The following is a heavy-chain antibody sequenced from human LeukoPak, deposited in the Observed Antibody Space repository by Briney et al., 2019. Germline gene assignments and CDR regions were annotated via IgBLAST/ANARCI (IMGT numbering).Heavy chain of an antibody. J-gene: IGHJ3*02. D-gene: IGHD5-18*01. Sequence: SETLSLTCTVSGGSISSSTYYWGWIRQPPGKGLEWIGSIYYSGSTYYNPSLKSRVTISVDTSTNQFSLKLSSVTAADTAVYYCARLNVDTAMVYDAFDIWGQGTMVTVSS. CDR1: GGSISSSTYY. V-gene: IGHV4-39*01. CDR3: ARLNVDTAMVYDAFDI. CDR2: IYYSGST.